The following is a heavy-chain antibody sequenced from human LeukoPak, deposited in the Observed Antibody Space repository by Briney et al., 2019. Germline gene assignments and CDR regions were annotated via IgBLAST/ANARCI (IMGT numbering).Heavy chain of an antibody. CDR3: AKDRSGRDKLRYFDWLSFPLGY. V-gene: IGHV3-30*02. CDR2: IRYDGSNK. D-gene: IGHD3-9*01. CDR1: GFTVSSNY. Sequence: PGGSLRLSCAASGFTVSSNYMSWVRQAPGKGLEWVAFIRYDGSNKYYADSVKGRFTISRDNSKNTLYLQMTSLRAEDTAVYYCAKDRSGRDKLRYFDWLSFPLGYWGQGTLVTVSS. J-gene: IGHJ4*02.